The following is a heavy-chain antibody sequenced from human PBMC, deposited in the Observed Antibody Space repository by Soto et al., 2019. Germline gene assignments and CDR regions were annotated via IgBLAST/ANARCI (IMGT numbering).Heavy chain of an antibody. CDR3: ARDLGWWPWDY. J-gene: IGHJ4*02. V-gene: IGHV1-3*01. Sequence: QVQLVQSGAEVKKPGASVKVSCKASGYTFTSYAMHWVRQAPGQRLEWMGWINAGNGNTKYSQKFQGRVTITRDTSASTAYMVMCSVRSEDTAVYYCARDLGWWPWDYWGQGTLVTVAS. D-gene: IGHD2-15*01. CDR2: INAGNGNT. CDR1: GYTFTSYA.